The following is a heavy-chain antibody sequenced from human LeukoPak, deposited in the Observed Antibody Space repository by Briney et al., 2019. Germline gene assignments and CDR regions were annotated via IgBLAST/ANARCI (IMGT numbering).Heavy chain of an antibody. D-gene: IGHD1-26*01. J-gene: IGHJ4*02. CDR1: GGTFSSYA. V-gene: IGHV1-69*13. Sequence: SVKVSCKASGGTFSSYAISWVRQAPGQGLEWMGGIIPIFGTANYAQKFQGRVTITADESTSTAYMELSSLRSEDTAVYYCASSYVYSGSYHSLSFDYWGQGTLVTVSS. CDR3: ASSYVYSGSYHSLSFDY. CDR2: IIPIFGTA.